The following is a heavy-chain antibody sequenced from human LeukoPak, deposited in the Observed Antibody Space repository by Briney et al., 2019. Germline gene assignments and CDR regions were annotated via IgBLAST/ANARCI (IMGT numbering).Heavy chain of an antibody. V-gene: IGHV1-2*02. CDR1: GYTFTGYY. CDR2: INPNSGGT. Sequence: ASVKVSCKASGYTFTGYYIHWVRQAPGQGLEWMGWINPNSGGTNYAQKFQGRVTMTRDTSISTAYMELSRLRSDDTAVYYCARHGSGSYYHYYYYGMDVWGQGTTVTVSS. CDR3: ARHGSGSYYHYYYYGMDV. J-gene: IGHJ6*02. D-gene: IGHD1-26*01.